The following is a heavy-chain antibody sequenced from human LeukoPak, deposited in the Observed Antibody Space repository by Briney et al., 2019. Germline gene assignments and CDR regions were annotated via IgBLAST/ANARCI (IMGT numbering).Heavy chain of an antibody. CDR2: IKQDETEK. CDR3: ARCGVGVAAAAANC. D-gene: IGHD6-13*01. Sequence: GGSLRLFCTASGFTFSNFWMGWVRQAPGKGLEWVANIKQDETEKFYLGSVKGRFTISRDNAKNSLYLQMNSLRVEDTAVYYCARCGVGVAAAAANCWGQGTLLTVSS. CDR1: GFTFSNFW. V-gene: IGHV3-7*01. J-gene: IGHJ4*02.